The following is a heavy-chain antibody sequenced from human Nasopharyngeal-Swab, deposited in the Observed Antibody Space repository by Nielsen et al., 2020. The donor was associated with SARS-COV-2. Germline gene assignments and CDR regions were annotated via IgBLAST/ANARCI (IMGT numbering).Heavy chain of an antibody. V-gene: IGHV3-9*01. D-gene: IGHD6-13*01. CDR2: ISWNSVSI. CDR3: AKGIAAAGSRCLDY. CDR1: GFTFDDYA. Sequence: LKISCAASGFTFDDYAMHWVRQAPGKGLEWVSGISWNSVSIGYADSVKGRFTISRDNAKNSLYLQMNSLRAEDTALYYCAKGIAAAGSRCLDYWGQGTLVTVSS. J-gene: IGHJ4*02.